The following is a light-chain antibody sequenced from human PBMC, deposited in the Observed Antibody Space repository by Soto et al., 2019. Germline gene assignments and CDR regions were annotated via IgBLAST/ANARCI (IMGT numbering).Light chain of an antibody. CDR2: AAF. J-gene: IGKJ3*01. CDR3: QQYGRSLQT. Sequence: ELVLTQSPGTLSLSPGERATLSCRASQVVSDGYLAWYQKKPGQATRLLIHAAFNRATGIPNRFSGSGSGTDFTLTISILEPEDFAVYYCQQYGRSLQTFGPGTKVD. V-gene: IGKV3-20*01. CDR1: QVVSDGY.